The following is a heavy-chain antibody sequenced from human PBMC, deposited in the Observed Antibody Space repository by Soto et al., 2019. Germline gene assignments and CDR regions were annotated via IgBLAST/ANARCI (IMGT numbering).Heavy chain of an antibody. D-gene: IGHD1-20*01. V-gene: IGHV1-24*01. J-gene: IGHJ4*02. CDR3: ATIGDGITGTEYYFDY. CDR2: FDPEDGET. Sequence: ASVKVSCKVSGYTLTELSMHWVRQAPGKGLEWMGGFDPEDGETIYAQKFQGRVTMTEDTSTDTAYMELSSLRSEDTAVYYCATIGDGITGTEYYFDYWGQGTLVTVS. CDR1: GYTLTELS.